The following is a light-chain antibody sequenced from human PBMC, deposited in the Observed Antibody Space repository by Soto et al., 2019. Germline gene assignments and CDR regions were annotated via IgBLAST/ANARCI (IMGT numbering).Light chain of an antibody. J-gene: IGKJ2*01. Sequence: DILLTQSPATLSLSPGERATLSCRASQSLSSSLAWYQQKPGQAPRLLIYDVSKRAAAIPARFSGSGSGTDFSLTISRLEPEDFAVYYCQERNNWPPMYTFGQGTKLEIK. CDR2: DVS. CDR1: QSLSSS. V-gene: IGKV3-11*01. CDR3: QERNNWPPMYT.